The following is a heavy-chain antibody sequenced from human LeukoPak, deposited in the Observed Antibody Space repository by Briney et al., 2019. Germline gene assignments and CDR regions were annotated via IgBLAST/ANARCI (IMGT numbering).Heavy chain of an antibody. D-gene: IGHD3-22*01. CDR1: GFTFSDYY. CDR2: ISSSGSTI. CDR3: ARRRQYYYDGSGYDTFDI. J-gene: IGHJ3*02. V-gene: IGHV3-11*04. Sequence: GGSLRLSCAASGFTFSDYYMSWIRQAPGKGLEWVSYISSSGSTIYYADSVKGRFTISRDNSKNTLYLEMNSLRADDTAVYYCARRRQYYYDGSGYDTFDIWGQGTMVTVSS.